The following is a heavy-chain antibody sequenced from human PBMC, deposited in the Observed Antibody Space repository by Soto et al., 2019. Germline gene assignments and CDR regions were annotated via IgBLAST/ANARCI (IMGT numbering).Heavy chain of an antibody. CDR1: GFTFSSYA. CDR2: ISGSGGST. D-gene: IGHD1-26*01. J-gene: IGHJ4*02. CDR3: AKARFPGSNTQNVGAVDY. Sequence: EVQLLESGGGLVQPGGSLRLSCAASGFTFSSYAMSWVRQAPGKGLEWVSAISGSGGSTYYADSVKGRFTISRDNTKNPLELQMNSLRAEDTAVYYWAKARFPGSNTQNVGAVDYGGQGTLVTVSS. V-gene: IGHV3-23*01.